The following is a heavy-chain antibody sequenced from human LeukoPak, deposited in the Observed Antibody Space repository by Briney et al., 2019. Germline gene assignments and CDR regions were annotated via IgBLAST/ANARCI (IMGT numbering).Heavy chain of an antibody. CDR2: ISSSGSTI. D-gene: IGHD6-6*01. CDR3: ARKYSSSSYGY. V-gene: IGHV3-48*03. J-gene: IGHJ4*02. CDR1: GFTFSSYE. Sequence: GGSLRLSCAASGFTFSSYEMNWVRQAPGKGLEWVSYISSSGSTIYYADSVKGRFTISRDNAKNSLYLQMNSLRAEDTAVYYCARKYSSSSYGYWGQGTLVTVSS.